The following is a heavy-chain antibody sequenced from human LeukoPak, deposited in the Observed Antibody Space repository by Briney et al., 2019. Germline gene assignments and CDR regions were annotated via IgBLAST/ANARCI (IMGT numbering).Heavy chain of an antibody. CDR1: GGSISSYY. J-gene: IGHJ3*02. CDR2: IYYSGST. Sequence: KPSETLSLTCTVSGGSISSYYWSWFRQPPGKGLEWIGYIYYSGSTNYNPSLHNRITISVDTSRTRVSLQLTSVTAADTAFYYCARGLTGFGGGDDAFDIWGQGTMVTVAS. D-gene: IGHD6-19*01. V-gene: IGHV4-59*01. CDR3: ARGLTGFGGGDDAFDI.